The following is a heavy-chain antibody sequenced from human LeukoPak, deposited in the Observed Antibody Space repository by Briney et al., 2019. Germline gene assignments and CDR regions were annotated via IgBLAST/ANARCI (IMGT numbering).Heavy chain of an antibody. CDR1: GYSFTNFW. D-gene: IGHD3-22*01. V-gene: IGHV5-51*01. CDR3: ARMGAPYYYDSSGYWVY. J-gene: IGHJ4*02. CDR2: IYPDDSDT. Sequence: GESLKISCKGSGYSFTNFWIGWVRQMPGKGLEWLGIIYPDDSDTLYSPSFKGQVTISADKSISTAYLQWSSLKASDTAMYYCARMGAPYYYDSSGYWVYWGQGTLVTVSS.